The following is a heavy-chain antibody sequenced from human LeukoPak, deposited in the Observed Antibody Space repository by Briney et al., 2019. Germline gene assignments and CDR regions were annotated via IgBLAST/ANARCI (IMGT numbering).Heavy chain of an antibody. CDR2: IIPIFGTA. CDR1: GGTFISYA. J-gene: IGHJ6*02. Sequence: SVKVSCKASGGTFISYAISWVRQAPGQGLEWMGGIIPIFGTANYAQKFQGRVTITADESTSTAYMELSSLRSEDTAVYYCARSRLTIYVYYYCGMDVWGQGTTVTVSS. D-gene: IGHD4/OR15-4a*01. V-gene: IGHV1-69*01. CDR3: ARSRLTIYVYYYCGMDV.